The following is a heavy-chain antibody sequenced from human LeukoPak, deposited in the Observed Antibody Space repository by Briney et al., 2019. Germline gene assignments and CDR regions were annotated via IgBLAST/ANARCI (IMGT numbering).Heavy chain of an antibody. CDR2: INHSGST. V-gene: IGHV4-34*01. CDR3: ARGRGYCSGGSCYGRLAIGFDY. Sequence: SETLSLTCAVYGGSFSGYYWSWIRQPPGKGLEWIGEINHSGSTNYNPSLKSRVTISVDTSKNQFSLKLSSVTAADTAVYYCARGRGYCSGGSCYGRLAIGFDYWGQGTLVTVSS. D-gene: IGHD2-15*01. CDR1: GGSFSGYY. J-gene: IGHJ4*02.